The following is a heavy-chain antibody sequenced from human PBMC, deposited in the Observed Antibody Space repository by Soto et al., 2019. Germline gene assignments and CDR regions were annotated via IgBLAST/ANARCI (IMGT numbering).Heavy chain of an antibody. D-gene: IGHD3-10*01. CDR3: AKDRRGIPITMVRGATDY. CDR2: ISGSGGST. Sequence: EVQPLESGGGLVQPGGSLRLSCAASGFTFSSYAMSWVRQAPGKGLEWVSAISGSGGSTYYADSVKGRFTISRDNSKNTLYLQMNSLRAEDTAVYYCAKDRRGIPITMVRGATDYWGQGTLVTVSS. V-gene: IGHV3-23*01. CDR1: GFTFSSYA. J-gene: IGHJ4*02.